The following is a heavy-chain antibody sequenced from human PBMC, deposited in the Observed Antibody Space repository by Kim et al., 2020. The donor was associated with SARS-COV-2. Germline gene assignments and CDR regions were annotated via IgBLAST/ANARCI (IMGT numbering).Heavy chain of an antibody. V-gene: IGHV4-31*03. CDR1: GGAISSGSYY. CDR2: IYYSGSA. CDR3: ARGTGAYCGGDCYSDAFDI. D-gene: IGHD2-21*02. Sequence: SETLSLTCTVSGGAISSGSYYWTWIRQHPGKGLEWIGYIYYSGSAYYNPSLKSRVTISVDTSKNQFSLNLRSVTAADTAVYYCARGTGAYCGGDCYSDAFDIWGQGTMVTVSS. J-gene: IGHJ3*02.